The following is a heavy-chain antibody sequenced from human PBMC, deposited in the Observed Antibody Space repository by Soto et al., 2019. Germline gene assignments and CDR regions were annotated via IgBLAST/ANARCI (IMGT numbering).Heavy chain of an antibody. V-gene: IGHV3-15*01. J-gene: IGHJ4*02. Sequence: GGPQRLSCTTSGVTCSDAWMSWVRQAPGKGLEWVGRIKSKTDGGTTDYAAPVKGRFTISRDDSKNTLYLQMNSLKTEDTAVYYCTTGMGYNPGFDYWGQGTLVTVSS. D-gene: IGHD1-1*01. CDR3: TTGMGYNPGFDY. CDR2: IKSKTDGGTT. CDR1: GVTCSDAW.